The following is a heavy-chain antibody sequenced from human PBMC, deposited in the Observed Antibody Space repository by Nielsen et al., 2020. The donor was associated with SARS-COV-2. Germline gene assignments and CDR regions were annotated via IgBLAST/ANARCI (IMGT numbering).Heavy chain of an antibody. D-gene: IGHD3-9*01. Sequence: GESLKISYAASGFTFSDYYMSWIRQAPGKGLEWVSYISSSSSYTNYADSVKGRFTISRDNAKNSLYLQMNSLRAEDTAVYYCARDTNVLRYFDWSNYYYYYGMDVWGQGTTVTVSS. CDR2: ISSSSSYT. V-gene: IGHV3-11*05. CDR1: GFTFSDYY. CDR3: ARDTNVLRYFDWSNYYYYYGMDV. J-gene: IGHJ6*02.